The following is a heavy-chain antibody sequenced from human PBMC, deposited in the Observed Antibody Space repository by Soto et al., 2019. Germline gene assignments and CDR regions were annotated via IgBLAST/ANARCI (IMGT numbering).Heavy chain of an antibody. CDR2: VSSRGNT. J-gene: IGHJ5*02. CDR3: ASYCSSTSCYRRAFDP. D-gene: IGHD2-2*01. V-gene: IGHV4-39*01. CDR1: GGSITSSSYY. Sequence: QLQLQESGPGLVKPSETLSLTCTVSGGSITSSSYYWGWIRQPPGKGLEWIGTVSSRGNTYYNASRTRRVTISVDKSKNEFALKLSSVTAADTAVYYCASYCSSTSCYRRAFDPWGQGTLVTVSS.